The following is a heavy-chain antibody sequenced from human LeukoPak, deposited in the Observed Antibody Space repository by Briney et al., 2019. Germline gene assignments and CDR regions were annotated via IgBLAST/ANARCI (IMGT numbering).Heavy chain of an antibody. CDR2: IKQDGSEK. CDR1: GFTFSSYW. D-gene: IGHD5-24*01. V-gene: IGHV3-7*01. CDR3: AKDRDGYNFAAFDY. J-gene: IGHJ4*02. Sequence: QAGGSLRLSCAASGFTFSSYWMSWVRQAPGKGLEWVANIKQDGSEKYYVDSVKGRFTISRDNAKNSLYLQMSSLRAEDTAVYYCAKDRDGYNFAAFDYWGQGTLVTVSS.